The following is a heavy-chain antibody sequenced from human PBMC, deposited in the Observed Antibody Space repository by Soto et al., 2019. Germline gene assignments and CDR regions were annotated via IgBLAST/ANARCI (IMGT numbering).Heavy chain of an antibody. CDR2: IYYSGST. D-gene: IGHD4-4*01. V-gene: IGHV4-59*01. Sequence: HTYTVAEGYRSGYCGSWIRQPPGKGLEWIGYIYYSGSTTYNPSLRSRVTMSVDTSKNQFSLRLSSVTAADTAVYYCARAKSNYQIFDHWCQGSQVTSPQ. CDR3: ARAKSNYQIFDH. CDR1: EGYRSGYC. J-gene: IGHJ4*02.